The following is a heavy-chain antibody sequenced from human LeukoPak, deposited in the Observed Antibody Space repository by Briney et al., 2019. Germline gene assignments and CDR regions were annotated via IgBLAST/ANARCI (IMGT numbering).Heavy chain of an antibody. J-gene: IGHJ6*02. D-gene: IGHD6-6*01. CDR2: IIPILGIA. CDR1: GGTFSSYA. CDR3: ARDRPRSYYGMDV. V-gene: IGHV1-69*04. Sequence: ASVKVSCKASGGTFSSYAISWVRQAPGQGLEWMGRIIPILGIANYAQKFQGRVTITADKSTSTAYMELSSLRSEDTAVNYCARDRPRSYYGMDVWGQGTTVTVSS.